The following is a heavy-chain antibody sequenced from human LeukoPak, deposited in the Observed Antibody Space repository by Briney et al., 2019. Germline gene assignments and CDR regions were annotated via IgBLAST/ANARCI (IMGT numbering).Heavy chain of an antibody. CDR1: GYSFTSYW. CDR2: IYSGDYDN. V-gene: IGHV5-51*01. CDR3: ARLSPCTNGVCLYNWFDP. J-gene: IGHJ5*02. D-gene: IGHD2-8*01. Sequence: GESLKISCKGSGYSFTSYWIGWVRQMPGKGLEWVGIIYSGDYDNRYSASFQGQVTISGDKSISTAYLQWSSLKASDTAMYYCARLSPCTNGVCLYNWFDPWGQGTLVTVSS.